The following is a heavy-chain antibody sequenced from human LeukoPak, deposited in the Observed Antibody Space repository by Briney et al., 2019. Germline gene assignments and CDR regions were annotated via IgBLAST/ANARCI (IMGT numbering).Heavy chain of an antibody. D-gene: IGHD3-16*01. CDR1: GGSISSYY. Sequence: PSETLSLTCTVSGGSISSYYWSWIRQPPGKGLEWIGYIYYSGSTDYNPSLKSRVTISVDTSKNQFSLKLSSVTAADTAVYYCARETSQKGAHYMDVWGKGTPVTISS. CDR3: ARETSQKGAHYMDV. J-gene: IGHJ6*03. CDR2: IYYSGST. V-gene: IGHV4-59*01.